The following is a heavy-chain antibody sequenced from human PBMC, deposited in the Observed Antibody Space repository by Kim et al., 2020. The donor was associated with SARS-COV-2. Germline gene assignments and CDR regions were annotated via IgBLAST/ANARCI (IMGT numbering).Heavy chain of an antibody. Sequence: YADSVQGRFTISRDNSKNTLYLQMNRLRAEDTAVYYCAKDLVGGEGAFDIWGQGTMVTVSS. V-gene: IGHV3-23*01. D-gene: IGHD2-15*01. CDR3: AKDLVGGEGAFDI. J-gene: IGHJ3*02.